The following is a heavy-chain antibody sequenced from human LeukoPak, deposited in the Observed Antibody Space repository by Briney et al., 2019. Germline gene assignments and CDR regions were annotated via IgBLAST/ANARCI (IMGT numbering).Heavy chain of an antibody. V-gene: IGHV1-8*01. J-gene: IGHJ4*02. Sequence: ASLQDSCKTSGYTFTSYDINWVRQATGKGLEWMGWMNPNSGNTGYAQKFRGRVTITRNTSISTAYMELSSLRSEDTAVYYCARGPKWSGSYYYFDYWGQGTLVTVSS. CDR2: MNPNSGNT. CDR3: ARGPKWSGSYYYFDY. CDR1: GYTFTSYD. D-gene: IGHD1-26*01.